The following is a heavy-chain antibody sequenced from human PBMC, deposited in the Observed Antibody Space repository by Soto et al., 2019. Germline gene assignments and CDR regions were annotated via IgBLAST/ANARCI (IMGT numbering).Heavy chain of an antibody. Sequence: EVQLVESXXXXVQPGGSLRLSCAASGFSFSTFWMTWVRQAPGKGLEWVANIKVDGSEKYYVDSVKGRFTISRDNAKKSLYLQMDSLRVEDTALYFCARDTQTLGSDYWGQGTLVIVSS. CDR1: GFSFSTFW. V-gene: IGHV3-7*03. D-gene: IGHD3-10*01. CDR2: IKVDGSEK. CDR3: ARDTQTLGSDY. J-gene: IGHJ4*02.